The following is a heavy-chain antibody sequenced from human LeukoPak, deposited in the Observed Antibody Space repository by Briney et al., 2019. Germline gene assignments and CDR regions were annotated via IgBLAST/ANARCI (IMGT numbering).Heavy chain of an antibody. D-gene: IGHD5-18*01. Sequence: SETLSLTCTVSGGSISSGGYYWSWIRQPAGKGLEWIGRVYTSGSTSYDPSLKSRVTISVDTSNNQFSLRLSSVTAADTAVYYCAGNNVDTGMVNFPSWGPGTLVTVSS. CDR3: AGNNVDTGMVNFPS. J-gene: IGHJ5*02. CDR1: GGSISSGGYY. V-gene: IGHV4-61*02. CDR2: VYTSGST.